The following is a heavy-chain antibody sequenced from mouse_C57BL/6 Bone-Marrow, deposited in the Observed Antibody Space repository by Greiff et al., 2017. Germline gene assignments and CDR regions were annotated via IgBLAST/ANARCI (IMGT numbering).Heavy chain of an antibody. CDR2: IYPGDGDT. D-gene: IGHD1-1*01. Sequence: QVQLQQSGPELVKPGASVKISCKASGYAFSSSWMNWVKQRPGKGLEWIGRIYPGDGDTNYNGKFKGKATLTADKSSSTAYMQLSSLTSEDSAVYFCARFITTVAPYWGQGTLVTVSA. CDR3: ARFITTVAPY. J-gene: IGHJ3*01. V-gene: IGHV1-82*01. CDR1: GYAFSSSW.